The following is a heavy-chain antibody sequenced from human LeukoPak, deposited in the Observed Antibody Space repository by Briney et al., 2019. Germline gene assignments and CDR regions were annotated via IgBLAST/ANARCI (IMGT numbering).Heavy chain of an antibody. CDR1: GFTFSSYS. Sequence: GGSLRLSCAASGFTFSSYSINWVRQAPGKGLEWVSSIDSSSSYIYYADSVKGRFTISRDNAKNSLFLQMNSLRVEDTAVYYCARPGITGTMGYGDFDIWGQGTRVTVSS. D-gene: IGHD1-7*01. J-gene: IGHJ3*02. V-gene: IGHV3-21*01. CDR2: IDSSSSYI. CDR3: ARPGITGTMGYGDFDI.